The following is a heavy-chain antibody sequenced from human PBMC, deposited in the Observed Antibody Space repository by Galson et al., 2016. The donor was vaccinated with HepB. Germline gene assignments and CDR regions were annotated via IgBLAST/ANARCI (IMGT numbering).Heavy chain of an antibody. Sequence: SLRLSCAASGFTFSSYWMTWVRRVPGKGLEWVANIKEDGSEEYYVDSVKGRFTISRDNAKNSLYLQMNSLRDEDTAVYYCARGYGGNSLDFWGQGTLVTVSS. CDR3: ARGYGGNSLDF. CDR2: IKEDGSEE. V-gene: IGHV3-7*02. J-gene: IGHJ4*02. CDR1: GFTFSSYW. D-gene: IGHD4-23*01.